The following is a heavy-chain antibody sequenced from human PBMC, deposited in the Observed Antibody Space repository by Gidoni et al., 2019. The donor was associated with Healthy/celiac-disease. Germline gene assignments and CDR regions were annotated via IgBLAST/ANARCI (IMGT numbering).Heavy chain of an antibody. CDR3: ARVGYGPVGYYYYGMDV. Sequence: QVQLVESGGGVVQPGRSLRLSCAASGFTFSSYGMHWVRQAPGKGLEWVAVIWYDGSNKYYADSVKGRFTISRDNSKNTLYLQMNSLRAEDTAVYYCARVGYGPVGYYYYGMDVWGQGTTVTVSS. CDR2: IWYDGSNK. D-gene: IGHD2-15*01. CDR1: GFTFSSYG. V-gene: IGHV3-33*01. J-gene: IGHJ6*02.